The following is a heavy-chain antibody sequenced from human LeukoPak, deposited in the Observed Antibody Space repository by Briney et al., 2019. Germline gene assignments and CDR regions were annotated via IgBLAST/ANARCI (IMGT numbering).Heavy chain of an antibody. Sequence: PGGSLRLSCAASGFTFSSYAMSWVRQAPGKGLEWVSAISGSGGSTYYADSVKGRFTISRDNSKNTLYLQMNSLRVEDTAIYYCARIPASSSGAFDIWGQGTMVTVSS. CDR3: ARIPASSSGAFDI. D-gene: IGHD6-13*01. CDR2: ISGSGGST. CDR1: GFTFSSYA. J-gene: IGHJ3*02. V-gene: IGHV3-23*01.